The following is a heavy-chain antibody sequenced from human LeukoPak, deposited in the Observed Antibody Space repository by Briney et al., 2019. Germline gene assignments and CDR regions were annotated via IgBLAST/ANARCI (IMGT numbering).Heavy chain of an antibody. CDR2: IIPILGIA. D-gene: IGHD2-2*01. V-gene: IGHV1-69*04. J-gene: IGHJ4*02. CDR3: VRLDCTSISCYLNY. Sequence: SVKVSCKASGGTSSSYAISWVRQAPGQGLEWMGRIIPILGIANYAQKFQGRVTITADKSTSTAYMELSSLRSEDTAVYYCVRLDCTSISCYLNYWGQGALVTVSS. CDR1: GGTSSSYA.